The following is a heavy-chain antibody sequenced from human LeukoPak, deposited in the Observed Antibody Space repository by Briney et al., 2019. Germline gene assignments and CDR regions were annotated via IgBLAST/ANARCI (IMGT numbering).Heavy chain of an antibody. D-gene: IGHD1-26*01. Sequence: GGSLRLSCVASGFTFSDYYMSWIRHAPGKGLECVSYISSSGGTIYYADSVKGRFTISRDNAKNSLYLQMNSLRAEDTAVYYCARDREPTDAFDIWGQGTMVTLS. CDR1: GFTFSDYY. V-gene: IGHV3-11*01. J-gene: IGHJ3*02. CDR2: ISSSGGTI. CDR3: ARDREPTDAFDI.